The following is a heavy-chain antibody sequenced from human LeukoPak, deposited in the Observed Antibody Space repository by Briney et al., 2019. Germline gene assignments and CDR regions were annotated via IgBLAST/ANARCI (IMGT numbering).Heavy chain of an antibody. Sequence: SETLSLTCTVSGGSISTYYWGWIRQPPGKGLEWIGYIHYSGGTSYNPSLNSRATISIDTSKNQFSLQLSSVTAADTALYYCARRRAEGGSDGRYNWFDLWGQGTLVTVSS. J-gene: IGHJ5*02. D-gene: IGHD6-25*01. CDR1: GGSISTYY. V-gene: IGHV4-59*08. CDR3: ARRRAEGGSDGRYNWFDL. CDR2: IHYSGGT.